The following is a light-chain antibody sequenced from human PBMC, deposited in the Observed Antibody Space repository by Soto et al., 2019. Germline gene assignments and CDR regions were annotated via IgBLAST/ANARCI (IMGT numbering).Light chain of an antibody. CDR3: MQGLRTWT. Sequence: DIVMTQSPLSLPVTPGEPASISCRSSQSLLHSNGYTYLAWYLQKPGQSPQVLIYLGSNRASGVPDRFSGSGTGTDFTLKISRVEAEDVGVYYCMQGLRTWTFGQGKKVEIK. CDR2: LGS. V-gene: IGKV2-28*01. CDR1: QSLLHSNGYTY. J-gene: IGKJ1*01.